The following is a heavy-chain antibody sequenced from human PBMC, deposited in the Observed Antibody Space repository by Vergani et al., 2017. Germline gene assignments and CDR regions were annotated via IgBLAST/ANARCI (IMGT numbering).Heavy chain of an antibody. D-gene: IGHD5-18*01. V-gene: IGHV4-39*01. CDR3: ARQSWGGGGYRFDH. J-gene: IGHJ4*02. CDR1: GTSISGSSDY. CDR2: IFYTGTS. Sequence: QLQLQESGPGLLKPSETLSLTCSVSGTSISGSSDYWGWIRQPPGKGLEWIGSIFYTGTSYYNPSLESRATNSVDTSKNQFSLKLNSVTAADTAVYYCARQSWGGGGYRFDHWGQGTLVTVSS.